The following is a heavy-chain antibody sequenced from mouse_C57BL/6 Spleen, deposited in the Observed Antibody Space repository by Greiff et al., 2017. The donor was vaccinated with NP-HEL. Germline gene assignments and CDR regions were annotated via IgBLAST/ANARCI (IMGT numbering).Heavy chain of an antibody. D-gene: IGHD2-3*01. Sequence: EVQGVESGGGLVKPGGSLKLSCAASGFTFSDYGMHWVRQAPEKGLEWVAYISSGSSTIYYADTVKGRFTISRDNAKNTLFLQMTSLRSEDTAMYYCARKGVYDGYYYYAMDYWGQGTSVTVSS. CDR2: ISSGSSTI. J-gene: IGHJ4*01. CDR3: ARKGVYDGYYYYAMDY. CDR1: GFTFSDYG. V-gene: IGHV5-17*01.